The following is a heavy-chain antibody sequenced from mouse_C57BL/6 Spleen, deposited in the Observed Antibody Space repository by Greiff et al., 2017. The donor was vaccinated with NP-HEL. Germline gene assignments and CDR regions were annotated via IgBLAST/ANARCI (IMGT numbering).Heavy chain of an antibody. D-gene: IGHD1-1*01. Sequence: EVQLQQSGTVLARPGASVKMSCKTSGYTFTSYWMHWVKQRPGQGLEWIGAIYPGNSDTSYNQKFKGKAKLTAVTSASTAYMELSSLTNEDSAVYYCTLHYYGSSYGYFDVWGTGTTVTVSS. V-gene: IGHV1-5*01. CDR1: GYTFTSYW. J-gene: IGHJ1*03. CDR2: IYPGNSDT. CDR3: TLHYYGSSYGYFDV.